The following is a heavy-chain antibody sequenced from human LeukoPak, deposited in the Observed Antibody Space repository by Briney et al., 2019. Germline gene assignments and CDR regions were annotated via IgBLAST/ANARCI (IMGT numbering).Heavy chain of an antibody. V-gene: IGHV1-18*01. Sequence: GASVKVSCKASGYTFTSYDINWVRQAPGQGLEWMGWISAYNGNTNYAQKLQGRVTMTTDTSTSTAYMELRSLRSDDTAVYYCARDGYCTNGVCFENWFDPWGQGTLVTVSS. CDR2: ISAYNGNT. D-gene: IGHD2-8*01. J-gene: IGHJ5*02. CDR3: ARDGYCTNGVCFENWFDP. CDR1: GYTFTSYD.